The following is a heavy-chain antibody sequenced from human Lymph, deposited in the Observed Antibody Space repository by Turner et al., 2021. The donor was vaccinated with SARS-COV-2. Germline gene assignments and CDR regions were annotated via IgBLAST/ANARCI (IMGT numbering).Heavy chain of an antibody. CDR3: ARGFDY. Sequence: QVQLQESGPGLVKPSETLSLTCTVSGGSISSYYWSWIRQPPGKGLEWIGYIYYSGGTNYNPSLKSRVTISVDTSKNQFSLKLTSVTAADTAVYYCARGFDYWGQGTLVTVSP. CDR1: GGSISSYY. CDR2: IYYSGGT. J-gene: IGHJ4*02. V-gene: IGHV4-59*01.